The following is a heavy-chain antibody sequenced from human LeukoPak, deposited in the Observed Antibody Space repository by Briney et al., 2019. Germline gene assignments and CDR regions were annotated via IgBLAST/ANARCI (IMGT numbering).Heavy chain of an antibody. Sequence: PGGSLRLSCAASGFTFSSCWMHWVRQAPGKGLVWVSRINSDGSSTSYADSVKGRFTISRDNAKNTLYLQMNSLRAEDTAVYYCARVPYYYDSSGYLIDYWGQGTLVTVSS. CDR1: GFTFSSCW. CDR2: INSDGSST. J-gene: IGHJ4*02. CDR3: ARVPYYYDSSGYLIDY. D-gene: IGHD3-22*01. V-gene: IGHV3-74*01.